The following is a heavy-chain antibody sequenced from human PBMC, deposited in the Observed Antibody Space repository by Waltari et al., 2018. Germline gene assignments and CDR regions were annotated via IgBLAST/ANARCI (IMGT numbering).Heavy chain of an antibody. D-gene: IGHD2-15*01. CDR3: ARSEVSCRLLDF. Sequence: QVQLVQSGAEVEQPGASMKVSCKASGYTFTKYYIHWVRQAPGQGLEWMGVINPSGGSTTYAQTFQDRMTMTTDTSTSTVYMDLSSLRSEDTAIYFCARSEVSCRLLDFWGQGTLVIVSS. V-gene: IGHV1-46*03. CDR2: INPSGGST. CDR1: GYTFTKYY. J-gene: IGHJ4*02.